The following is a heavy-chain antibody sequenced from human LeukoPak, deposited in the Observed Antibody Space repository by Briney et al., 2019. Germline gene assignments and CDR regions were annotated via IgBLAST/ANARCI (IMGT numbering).Heavy chain of an antibody. CDR3: TTDGPYSGTYSGLNY. J-gene: IGHJ4*02. Sequence: GGSLRPSCAASGFTFTTAWMSWVRQAPGKGLEWVGCIIRKTEGGTTDYAAPVEGRFIISTDDSQNTLYLQMSSLTTEDTAMYYCTTDGPYSGTYSGLNYWGQGTLVTVSS. V-gene: IGHV3-15*01. CDR2: IIRKTEGGTT. D-gene: IGHD1-26*01. CDR1: GFTFTTAW.